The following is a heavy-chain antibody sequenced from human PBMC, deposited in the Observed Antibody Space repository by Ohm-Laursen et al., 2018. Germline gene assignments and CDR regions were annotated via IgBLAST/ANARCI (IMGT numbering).Heavy chain of an antibody. D-gene: IGHD3-10*01. CDR3: VAGVGRSDFDY. V-gene: IGHV3-15*01. CDR2: IRSKADGGTI. Sequence: SLRLSCAASGFTFRNAWMTWVRQAPGTGLEWLGRIRSKADGGTIEYAAPVKGRFTISRDDSKNTLYLQMNNLITDDTAVYYCVAGVGRSDFDYWGQGTLVTVSS. CDR1: GFTFRNAW. J-gene: IGHJ4*02.